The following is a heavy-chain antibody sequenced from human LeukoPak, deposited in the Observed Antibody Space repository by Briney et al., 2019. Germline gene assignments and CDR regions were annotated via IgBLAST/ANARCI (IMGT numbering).Heavy chain of an antibody. D-gene: IGHD2-2*02. Sequence: ASVKVSCKTSGYTFTGYYLHWVRQAPGQGLEWLGWINPNSGGTSYAQKFQGRATMTRDTSITTAYMELNWLRSDDTAMFYCARGSGTSWYKYYFDYWGQGTLVTVSS. V-gene: IGHV1-2*02. CDR1: GYTFTGYY. J-gene: IGHJ4*02. CDR3: ARGSGTSWYKYYFDY. CDR2: INPNSGGT.